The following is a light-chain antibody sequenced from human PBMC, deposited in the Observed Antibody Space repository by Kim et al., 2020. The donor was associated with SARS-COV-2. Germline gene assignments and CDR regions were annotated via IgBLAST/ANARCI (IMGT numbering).Light chain of an antibody. J-gene: IGLJ2*01. V-gene: IGLV2-8*01. CDR3: SSYAGTNNVI. Sequence: QSALTQPPSASGSPGQSVAISCTGTSSDIGTYNHVSWYQQHPGKAPKLLIYDVSKRPSGVTDRFSACKSGNTASLTVSGLQAEDEADYYCSSYAGTNNVIFGGGTQLTVL. CDR1: SSDIGTYNH. CDR2: DVS.